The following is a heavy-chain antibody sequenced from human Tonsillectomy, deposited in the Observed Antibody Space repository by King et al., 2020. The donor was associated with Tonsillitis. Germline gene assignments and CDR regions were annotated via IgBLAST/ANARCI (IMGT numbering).Heavy chain of an antibody. V-gene: IGHV3-53*01. J-gene: IGHJ4*02. D-gene: IGHD6-13*01. CDR2: IYSGGST. Sequence: DVQLVESGGGLIQPGGSLRLSCAASGFIVSNNYMTWVRQAPGKGLEWVSLIYSGGSTYYADSVKGRFTISRDNSKNTLYLQMNSLRAEDTAVYYCARGAPGTGTAGLDYWGQGTLVTVSS. CDR3: ARGAPGTGTAGLDY. CDR1: GFIVSNNY.